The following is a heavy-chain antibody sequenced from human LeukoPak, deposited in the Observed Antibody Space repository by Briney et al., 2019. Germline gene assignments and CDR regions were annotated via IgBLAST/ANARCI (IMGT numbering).Heavy chain of an antibody. CDR2: ISSSSSTI. Sequence: GSLRLSCAASGFTFSSYSMNWVRQAPGKGLEWVSFISSSSSTIYYADSVKGRFTISRDNAKNSLYLQMNSLRAEDTAMYYCARDPRGGDYWGQGTLVTVSS. CDR3: ARDPRGGDY. CDR1: GFTFSSYS. J-gene: IGHJ4*02. V-gene: IGHV3-48*04. D-gene: IGHD3-16*01.